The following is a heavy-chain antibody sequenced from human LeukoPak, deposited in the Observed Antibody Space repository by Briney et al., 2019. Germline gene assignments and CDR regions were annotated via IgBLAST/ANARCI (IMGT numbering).Heavy chain of an antibody. CDR1: GFTFSSYS. V-gene: IGHV3-48*01. D-gene: IGHD2-8*02. CDR2: ISSSSSTI. J-gene: IGHJ4*02. CDR3: ATYRQVLLPFES. Sequence: PGGSLRLSCAASGFTFSSYSMNRVRQAPGKGLEWVSYISSSSSTIYYADSVKGRFTISRDNAKNSLYLQMNSLRAEDTAIYYCATYRQVLLPFESWGQGTLVTVSS.